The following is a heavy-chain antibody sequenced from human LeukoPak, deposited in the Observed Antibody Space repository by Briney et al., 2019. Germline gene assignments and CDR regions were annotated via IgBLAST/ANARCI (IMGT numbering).Heavy chain of an antibody. J-gene: IGHJ4*02. CDR2: IYYSGST. D-gene: IGHD5-18*01. CDR1: GGSISSYY. Sequence: SETLSLTCTVSGGSISSYYWSWIRQPPGKGLEWIGYIYYSGSTNYNPSLKSRVTISVDTSKNQFSLKLSSVTAADTAVYYCAREVGYSYPPFDYWGQGTLVTVSS. V-gene: IGHV4-59*01. CDR3: AREVGYSYPPFDY.